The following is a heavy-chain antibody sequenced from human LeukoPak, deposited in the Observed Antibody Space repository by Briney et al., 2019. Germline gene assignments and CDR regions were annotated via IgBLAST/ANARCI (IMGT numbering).Heavy chain of an antibody. CDR3: ARMSTGYYDDY. V-gene: IGHV3-48*01. CDR1: GFIFSTFG. D-gene: IGHD3-9*01. Sequence: GWSLRLSCVASGFIFSTFGMNWVRQAPGKGLEWVSYVSSSSTTIYYADSVKGRFTISRDDAKSSLYLQMNSLRAEDTYFYYMARMSTGYYDDYWGQGTLVAVSS. CDR2: VSSSSTTI. J-gene: IGHJ4*02.